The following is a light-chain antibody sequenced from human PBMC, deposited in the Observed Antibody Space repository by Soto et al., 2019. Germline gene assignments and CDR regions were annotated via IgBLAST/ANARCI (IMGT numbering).Light chain of an antibody. CDR2: GAS. CDR1: QSVSSSY. CDR3: QQYGRSART. Sequence: EIVLTQSPGTLSLSPGERATLSCRASQSVSSSYLAWYQQKPGQAPRLLIYGASSRATGIPDRFSGSGSGTDFTLTISRLEPEDFAVYYCQQYGRSARTVGQGTKVEI. J-gene: IGKJ1*01. V-gene: IGKV3-20*01.